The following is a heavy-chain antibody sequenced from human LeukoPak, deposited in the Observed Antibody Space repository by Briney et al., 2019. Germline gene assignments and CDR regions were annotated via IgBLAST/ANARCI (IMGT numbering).Heavy chain of an antibody. CDR1: GYSXTSXW. D-gene: IGHD6-13*01. J-gene: IGHJ4*02. CDR3: ARLTSSWSFDY. Sequence: GESLKISCKGSGYSXTSXWIGXVXXXPGKGLEWMGIMYPADSDTRYSPSFQGQVTFSADKSISTAYLQWISLKASDTAMYYCARLTSSWSFDYWGQGTLVTVSS. V-gene: IGHV5-51*01. CDR2: MYPADSDT.